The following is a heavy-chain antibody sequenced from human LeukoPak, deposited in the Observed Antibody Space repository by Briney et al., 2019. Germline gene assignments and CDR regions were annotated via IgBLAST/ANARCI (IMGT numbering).Heavy chain of an antibody. J-gene: IGHJ4*02. CDR1: GFTSSSYG. CDR2: ISYDGSNK. V-gene: IGHV3-30*18. CDR3: AKEKAAADQTFDY. D-gene: IGHD6-13*01. Sequence: GRSLRLSCAASGFTSSSYGMHWVRQAPGKGLEWVAVISYDGSNKYYADSVKGRFTISRDNSKNTLYLQMNSLRAEDTAVYYCAKEKAAADQTFDYWGQGTLVTVSS.